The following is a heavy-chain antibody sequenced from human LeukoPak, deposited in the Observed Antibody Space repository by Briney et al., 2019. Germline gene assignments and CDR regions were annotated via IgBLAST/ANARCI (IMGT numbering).Heavy chain of an antibody. V-gene: IGHV1-24*01. CDR3: APGPKAYCGGDCYSGWFDP. CDR1: GYTLTELS. D-gene: IGHD2-21*01. Sequence: GASVKVSCKVSGYTLTELSMHWVRQAPGKGLEWMGGFDPEDGETIYAQKFQGRVTMTEDTSTDTAYMELSSLRSEDTAVYYCAPGPKAYCGGDCYSGWFDPWGQGTLVTVSS. CDR2: FDPEDGET. J-gene: IGHJ5*02.